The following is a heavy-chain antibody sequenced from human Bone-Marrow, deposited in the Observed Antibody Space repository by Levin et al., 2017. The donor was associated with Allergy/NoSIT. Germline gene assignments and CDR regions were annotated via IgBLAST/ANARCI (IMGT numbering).Heavy chain of an antibody. D-gene: IGHD2-21*01. Sequence: ASVKVSCAASGFTFSDYAMSWVRQAPGKGLEWVSAISGDGGNRYYANSVRGRFTISRDNSQKMLYLQMNSLRVEDTALYYCANSWSYCGKNCYTYNFDYWGQGMLVAVSS. CDR3: ANSWSYCGKNCYTYNFDY. CDR2: ISGDGGNR. V-gene: IGHV3-23*01. CDR1: GFTFSDYA. J-gene: IGHJ4*02.